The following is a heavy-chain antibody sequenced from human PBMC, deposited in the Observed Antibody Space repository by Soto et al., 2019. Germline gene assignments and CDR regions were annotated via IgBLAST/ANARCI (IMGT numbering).Heavy chain of an antibody. CDR2: IVPVFGRP. J-gene: IGHJ4*02. CDR3: AREGSGSKHFDY. CDR1: GGSFSNFG. V-gene: IGHV1-69*13. Sequence: ASVKFSCKASGGSFSNFGISWVRQAPGQGLEWMGGIVPVFGRPNYAQRFRGRLTITADESTSTGYMELISLRSDDTAVYYCAREGSGSKHFDYWGQGTLVTVSS. D-gene: IGHD3-22*01.